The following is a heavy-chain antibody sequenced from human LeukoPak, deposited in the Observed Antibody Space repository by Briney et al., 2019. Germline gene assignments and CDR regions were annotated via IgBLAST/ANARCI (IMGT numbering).Heavy chain of an antibody. J-gene: IGHJ4*02. D-gene: IGHD3-3*01. CDR1: GFTFSSYA. Sequence: PGGSLTLSCAASGFTFSSYAMSWVRQAPGKGLEWVSAISGSGGSTYYADSVKGRFTISRDNSKLQMNSLRAEDTAVYYCAKDRRADFWSGYHFDYWGQGTLVTVSS. CDR2: ISGSGGST. CDR3: AKDRRADFWSGYHFDY. V-gene: IGHV3-23*01.